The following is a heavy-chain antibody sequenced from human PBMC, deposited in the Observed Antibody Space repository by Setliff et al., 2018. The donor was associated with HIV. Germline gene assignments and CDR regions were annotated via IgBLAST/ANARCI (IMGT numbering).Heavy chain of an antibody. J-gene: IGHJ4*02. V-gene: IGHV3-21*01. D-gene: IGHD4-17*01. CDR1: GGSISSSN. Sequence: ETLSLTCAVSGGSISSSNWWSWVRQAPGKGLEWVSSITVGRATYIYYADSMKGRFTISRDNAKNSLYLQMNSLRAEDTAVYYCARENYGDYYLSIDYWGQGTLVTVSS. CDR3: ARENYGDYYLSIDY. CDR2: ITVGRATYI.